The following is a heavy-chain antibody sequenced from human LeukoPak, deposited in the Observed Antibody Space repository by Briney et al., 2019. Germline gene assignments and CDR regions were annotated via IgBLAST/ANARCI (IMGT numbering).Heavy chain of an antibody. Sequence: PSETLSLTCAVYGGSFSGYYWSWIRQPPGKGLEWIGEINHSGSTNYNPSLKSRVTISVDTSKNQFSLKLSSVTAADTAVYYCARRGYCNGGSCIYFDYWGQGTLVTVSS. CDR1: GGSFSGYY. J-gene: IGHJ4*02. CDR2: INHSGST. CDR3: ARRGYCNGGSCIYFDY. V-gene: IGHV4-34*01. D-gene: IGHD2-15*01.